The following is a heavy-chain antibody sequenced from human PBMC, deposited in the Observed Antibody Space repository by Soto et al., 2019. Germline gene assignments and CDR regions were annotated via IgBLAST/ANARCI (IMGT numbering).Heavy chain of an antibody. V-gene: IGHV4-39*07. CDR2: IYYSGST. Sequence: SETLSLTCTVSGGSISSSSYYWCWIRQPPGKGLEWIGSIYYSGSTYYNPSLKSRVTISVDTSKNQFSLKLSSVTAADTAVYYCAREGRENFDYWGQGTLVTVSS. J-gene: IGHJ4*02. CDR1: GGSISSSSYY. CDR3: AREGRENFDY. D-gene: IGHD2-15*01.